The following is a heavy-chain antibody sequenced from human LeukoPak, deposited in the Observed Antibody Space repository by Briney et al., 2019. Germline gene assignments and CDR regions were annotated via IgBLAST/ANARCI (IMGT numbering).Heavy chain of an antibody. V-gene: IGHV3-21*01. Sequence: GGSLRLSCAASGFTFSSYSMNWVRQAPGKGLEWVSSISSSSSYIYYADSVKGRFTISRDNAKNSLYLQKNSLRAEDTAVYYCARAAGHRRANYYMDVWGKGTTVTVSS. CDR1: GFTFSSYS. CDR2: ISSSSSYI. CDR3: ARAAGHRRANYYMDV. J-gene: IGHJ6*03.